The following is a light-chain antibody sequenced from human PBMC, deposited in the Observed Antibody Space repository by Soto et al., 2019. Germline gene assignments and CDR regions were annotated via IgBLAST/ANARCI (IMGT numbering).Light chain of an antibody. J-gene: IGKJ3*01. CDR3: QQYGTSPLT. CDR1: QSVRSSQSVSSY. Sequence: EIVLTQSPGTLSLSPGERATLSCRSSQSVRSSQSVSSYLAWYQQKPGQAPRLLIYGASNRATGIPDRFSGSGSGTDFTLTISRLEPEDFAVYCCQQYGTSPLTFGPGTKVGVK. V-gene: IGKV3-20*01. CDR2: GAS.